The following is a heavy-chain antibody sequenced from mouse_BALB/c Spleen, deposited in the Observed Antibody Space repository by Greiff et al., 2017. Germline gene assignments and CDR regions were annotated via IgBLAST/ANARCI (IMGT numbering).Heavy chain of an antibody. V-gene: IGHV14-3*02. CDR3: ARRLRLRYAMDY. J-gene: IGHJ4*01. CDR1: GFNIKDTY. CDR2: IDPANGNT. D-gene: IGHD1-2*01. Sequence: EVKLMESGAELVKPGASVKLSCTASGFNIKDTYMHWVKQRPEQGLEWIGRIDPANGNTKYDPKFQGKATITADTSSNTAYLQLSSLTSEDTAVYYCARRLRLRYAMDYWGQGTSVTVSS.